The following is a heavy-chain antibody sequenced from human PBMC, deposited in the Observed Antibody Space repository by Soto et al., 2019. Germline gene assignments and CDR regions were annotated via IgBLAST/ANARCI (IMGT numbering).Heavy chain of an antibody. CDR1: GFTLSNNG. D-gene: IGHD3-10*01. CDR3: ARELASGN. V-gene: IGHV3-30*03. Sequence: VGSLRLSCAASGFTLSNNGMHWVRQAPGKGLEWVAVISRDGNTKFYADSVKGRFAISKDNSENTLYLQMISLRLEDTAVYFCARELASGNWGQGTLVTVSS. CDR2: ISRDGNTK. J-gene: IGHJ4*02.